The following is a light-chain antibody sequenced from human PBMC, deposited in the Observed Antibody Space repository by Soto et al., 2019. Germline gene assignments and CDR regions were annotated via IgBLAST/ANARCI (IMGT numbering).Light chain of an antibody. J-gene: IGKJ4*01. CDR2: AAS. CDR3: QQTTSFPLT. Sequence: DIQMTQSPSFVSASVGDRDTITCRASQGISSWLAWYQHRPGRAPKLLIHAASNLESGVPSRFSGSGSGTDFTLTISSLQPEDFETYYCQQTTSFPLTFGGGTKVEIK. CDR1: QGISSW. V-gene: IGKV1-12*01.